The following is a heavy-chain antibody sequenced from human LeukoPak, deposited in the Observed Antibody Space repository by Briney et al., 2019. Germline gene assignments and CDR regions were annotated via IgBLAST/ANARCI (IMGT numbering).Heavy chain of an antibody. CDR1: GYTFTGYY. J-gene: IGHJ6*03. CDR2: INPNSGGT. D-gene: IGHD6-13*01. Sequence: ASVKVSCKASGYTFTGYYMHWVRQAPGQGLEWMGRINPNSGGTNYSQKFQGRVTITRDTSISTAYMELSRLRSDDTAVHYCARDPYSSRNYYYYYMDVWGKGTTVTVSS. V-gene: IGHV1-2*06. CDR3: ARDPYSSRNYYYYYMDV.